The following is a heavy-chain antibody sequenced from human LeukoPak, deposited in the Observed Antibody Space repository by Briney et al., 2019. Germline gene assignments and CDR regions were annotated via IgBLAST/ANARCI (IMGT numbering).Heavy chain of an antibody. J-gene: IGHJ5*02. CDR2: ISAYNGNT. CDR1: GYTFTSYG. D-gene: IGHD3-10*01. Sequence: APVKVSCKASGYTFTSYGISWVRQAPGQGLEWMGWISAYNGNTNYAQKLQGRVTMTTDTSTSTAYMELRSLRSDDTAVYYCARVNRGGDWFDPWGQGTLVTVSS. CDR3: ARVNRGGDWFDP. V-gene: IGHV1-18*01.